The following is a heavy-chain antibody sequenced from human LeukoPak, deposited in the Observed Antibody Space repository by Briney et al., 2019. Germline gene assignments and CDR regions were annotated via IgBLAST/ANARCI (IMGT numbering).Heavy chain of an antibody. CDR3: ARGYQDCYFDL. D-gene: IGHD1-14*01. CDR2: TNPKSGDT. J-gene: IGHJ2*01. CDR1: GYIFSDYY. V-gene: IGHV1-2*02. Sequence: ASVTVSCKSSGYIFSDYYMHWVRQAPGQGLEWMGLTNPKSGDTNFAQKFQGRVTMTRDTSINTANMERSRLRLDDTAVYYCARGYQDCYFDLWGRGTLVIVSS.